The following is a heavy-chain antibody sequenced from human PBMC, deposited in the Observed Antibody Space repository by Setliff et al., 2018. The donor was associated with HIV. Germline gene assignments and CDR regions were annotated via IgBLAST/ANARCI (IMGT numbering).Heavy chain of an antibody. CDR2: INVYSGDT. Sequence: ASVKVSCKASGYPFNNFGISWVRQAPGQGLEWLAWINVYSGDTNFAQRFQGRVAMTRDASTGTAYMELRNLRSDDTAVYYCATDRTQTGISMVRGRLTDPARYPLDYWGPGTLVTVSS. D-gene: IGHD3-10*01. J-gene: IGHJ4*02. CDR1: GYPFNNFG. V-gene: IGHV1-18*01. CDR3: ATDRTQTGISMVRGRLTDPARYPLDY.